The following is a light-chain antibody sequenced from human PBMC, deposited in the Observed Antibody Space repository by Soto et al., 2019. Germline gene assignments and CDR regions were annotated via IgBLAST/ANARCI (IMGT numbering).Light chain of an antibody. V-gene: IGKV1-6*01. CDR1: QGIRRY. CDR3: LHDYYYPLS. J-gene: IGKJ4*01. Sequence: AIRMIQSPSSLSASVGERVIINCRASQGIRRYLGWYQQKPWKAPKLLIYAASSVQSGGPSSFSGSGSCTEFTLAITSLQTEDVAIFYCLHDYYYPLSSGGGIKVEIK. CDR2: AAS.